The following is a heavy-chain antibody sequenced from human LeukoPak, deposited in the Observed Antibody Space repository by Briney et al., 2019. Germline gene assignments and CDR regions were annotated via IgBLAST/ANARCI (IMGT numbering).Heavy chain of an antibody. CDR2: IKQDGSEK. D-gene: IGHD1-26*01. V-gene: IGHV3-7*01. CDR1: GCTFSSSW. CDR3: AKGGGASPDY. J-gene: IGHJ4*02. Sequence: GGSLRLTCAADGCTFSSSWMNWGGQAAGKGREWVANIKQDGSEKNYVDSVKGRFTISRDNAKNSLYLQMNSLRADDTAVYYCAKGGGASPDYWGQGTLVTVSS.